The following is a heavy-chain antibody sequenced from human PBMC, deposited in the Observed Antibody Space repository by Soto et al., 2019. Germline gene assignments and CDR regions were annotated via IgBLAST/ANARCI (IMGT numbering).Heavy chain of an antibody. Sequence: VHLLQSGGEVKKPGASVKVSCKTSGYIFTNYAINWVRQAPGQGPEWMGWISAYNGDTKYAQRFQRRLTVTTDPSTTTAYMELGSLRSDDTAVYYCARDGRAFSIFGETMDVWGQGTTVTVSS. V-gene: IGHV1-18*01. J-gene: IGHJ6*02. CDR3: ARDGRAFSIFGETMDV. CDR1: GYIFTNYA. CDR2: ISAYNGDT. D-gene: IGHD3-3*01.